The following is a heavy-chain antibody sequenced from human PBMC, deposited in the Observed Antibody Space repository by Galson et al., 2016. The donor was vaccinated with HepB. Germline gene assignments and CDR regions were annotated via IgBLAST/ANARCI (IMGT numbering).Heavy chain of an antibody. CDR3: ARVRSSWYYFDY. CDR1: GFTFSSYA. J-gene: IGHJ4*02. Sequence: SLRLSGAASGFTFSSYAMHWVRQAPGKGVEYVSSISSNGDSTYYTDSVKGRFTISRDNSKNTLNLQMSSLRAEDTAVYYCARVRSSWYYFDYWGQGTLVTVSS. V-gene: IGHV3-64D*06. D-gene: IGHD6-13*01. CDR2: ISSNGDST.